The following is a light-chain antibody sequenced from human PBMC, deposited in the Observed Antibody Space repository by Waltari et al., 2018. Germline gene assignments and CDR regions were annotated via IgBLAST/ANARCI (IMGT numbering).Light chain of an antibody. J-gene: IGKJ4*01. CDR3: QQYYSTVT. CDR2: WAS. Sequence: DIVMTQSPDFLAVSLGERATITCRSSQSVLNRDTKKSYLAWYQQKSGQTPKLLIYWASTRESGVPDRFSGSGSGTDFTLTITSLQAEDVAVYYCQQYYSTVTFGGGTKVEIK. V-gene: IGKV4-1*01. CDR1: QSVLNRDTKKSY.